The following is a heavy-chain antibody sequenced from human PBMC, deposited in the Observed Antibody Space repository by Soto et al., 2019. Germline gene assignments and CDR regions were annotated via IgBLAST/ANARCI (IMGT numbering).Heavy chain of an antibody. J-gene: IGHJ4*02. V-gene: IGHV3-30*18. Sequence: GGSLRLSCAASGFTFSSYGMHWVRQAPGKGLEWVAVISYDGSNKYYADSVKGRFTISRDNSKNTLYLQMNSLRAEDTAVYYCAKAGGYCSGGSCHNYFDYWGQGTLVTGSS. D-gene: IGHD2-15*01. CDR3: AKAGGYCSGGSCHNYFDY. CDR2: ISYDGSNK. CDR1: GFTFSSYG.